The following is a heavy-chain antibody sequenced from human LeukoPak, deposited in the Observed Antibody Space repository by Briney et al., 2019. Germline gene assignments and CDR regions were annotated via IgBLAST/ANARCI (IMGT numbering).Heavy chain of an antibody. J-gene: IGHJ4*02. CDR1: GYTFTSYG. CDR3: ERGLRNSNFDY. V-gene: IGHV1-18*01. CDR2: ISAYNGNT. Sequence: ASVKVSCKASGYTFTSYGISWVRQAPGQGLEWMGWISAYNGNTNYAHKLQSRVTMTTDTSTSTTYMEPRSLRSDDTAVYYCERGLRNSNFDYWGQGTLVTVSS. D-gene: IGHD3-16*01.